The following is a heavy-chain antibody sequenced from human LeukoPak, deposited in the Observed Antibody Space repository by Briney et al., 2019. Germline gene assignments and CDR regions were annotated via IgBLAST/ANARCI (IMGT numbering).Heavy chain of an antibody. CDR3: ARVSGDQALDAFDI. D-gene: IGHD7-27*01. CDR2: ISSSGSTI. J-gene: IGHJ3*02. V-gene: IGHV3-11*01. CDR1: GFTFSDYY. Sequence: GGSLRLSCAASGFTFSDYYMSWIRQAPGKGLEWVSYISSSGSTIYYADSVKGRFTISRDNAKNSLYLQINSLRAEDTAVYYCARVSGDQALDAFDIWGQGTMVTVSS.